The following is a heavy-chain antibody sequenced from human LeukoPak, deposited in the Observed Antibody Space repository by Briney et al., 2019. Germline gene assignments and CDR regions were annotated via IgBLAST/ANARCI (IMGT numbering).Heavy chain of an antibody. D-gene: IGHD2-2*01. Sequence: SETLSLTCTVSGGSISSYYWSWIRQPAGKGLEWIGRIYTSGSTNYNPSLKSRVTMSVDTSKNQFSLKLSSVTAADTAVYYCARESGGLGYCSSTSCSFDYWGQGTLVTVSS. CDR1: GGSISSYY. V-gene: IGHV4-4*07. CDR2: IYTSGST. J-gene: IGHJ4*02. CDR3: ARESGGLGYCSSTSCSFDY.